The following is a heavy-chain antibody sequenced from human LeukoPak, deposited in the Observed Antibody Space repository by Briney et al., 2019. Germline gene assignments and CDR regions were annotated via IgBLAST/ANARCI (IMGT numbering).Heavy chain of an antibody. CDR1: GYTFTSYA. CDR3: ARSGERYCSSTSCSSPGDY. V-gene: IGHV1-3*01. D-gene: IGHD2-2*01. J-gene: IGHJ4*02. CDR2: INAGNGNT. Sequence: ASVKVSCKASGYTFTSYAMHWVRQAPGQRLEWMGWINAGNGNTKYSQKFQGRVTITRDTSASTAYMELSSLRSEDTAVYYCARSGERYCSSTSCSSPGDYWDQGTLVTVSS.